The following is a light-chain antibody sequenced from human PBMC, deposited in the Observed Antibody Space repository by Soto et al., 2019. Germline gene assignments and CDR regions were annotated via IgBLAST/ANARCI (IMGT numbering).Light chain of an antibody. Sequence: QSALAQPASVSGSPGQSITISCTGTSSDVGADNSVSWYQQHPHRAPQVIIYKGTQRPSGVSNRFSGSTSGNAASLTISALQADDEADYFCCSSASESTYVFGTGTKLTVL. V-gene: IGLV2-23*01. CDR3: CSSASESTYV. CDR1: SSDVGADNS. CDR2: KGT. J-gene: IGLJ1*01.